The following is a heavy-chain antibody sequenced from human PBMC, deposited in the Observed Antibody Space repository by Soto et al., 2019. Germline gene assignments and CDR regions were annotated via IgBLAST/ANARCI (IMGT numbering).Heavy chain of an antibody. Sequence: QVQLAQSGAEVKKPGSSVRVSCQTSRGTFNTSPISWMRQAPGQGLEWLGDILPVFGMVNYAQQFQHRLNLNADESTTRVCMEVSRMTPEDSAVYFCATPHLRGRHYDFRSPPTASLYHYGLGVWGQGTTVIVSS. CDR2: ILPVFGMV. CDR1: RGTFNTSP. J-gene: IGHJ6*02. CDR3: ATPHLRGRHYDFRSPPTASLYHYGLGV. V-gene: IGHV1-69*01. D-gene: IGHD3-3*01.